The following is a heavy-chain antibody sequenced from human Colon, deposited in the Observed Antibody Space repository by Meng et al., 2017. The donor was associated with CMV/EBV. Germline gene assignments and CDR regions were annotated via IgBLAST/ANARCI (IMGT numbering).Heavy chain of an antibody. D-gene: IGHD5-18*01. CDR2: ISYDGETR. J-gene: IGHJ4*02. V-gene: IGHV3-30*04. Sequence: GESLKISCAASGFTFSIYAMHWVRQAPGKGLEWVALISYDGETRYVADAVKGRFSISRDNSKNMVYLQMDSLGLEDTSIYYCARAVTPCTGFSYVSQPGYWGQGSLVTVSS. CDR3: ARAVTPCTGFSYVSQPGY. CDR1: GFTFSIYA.